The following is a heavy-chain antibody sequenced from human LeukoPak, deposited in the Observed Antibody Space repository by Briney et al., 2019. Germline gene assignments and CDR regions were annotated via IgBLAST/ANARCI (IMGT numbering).Heavy chain of an antibody. D-gene: IGHD3-9*01. V-gene: IGHV4-34*01. J-gene: IGHJ5*02. Sequence: PSETLSLTCAVYGGSFSGYYWSWIRQPPGKGLEWIGEINHSGSTNYNPSLKSRVTISVDTSKNQFSLKLSSVTAADTAVYYCARPGRRHFDWLQTSNWFDPWGQGTLVTVSS. CDR3: ARPGRRHFDWLQTSNWFDP. CDR1: GGSFSGYY. CDR2: INHSGST.